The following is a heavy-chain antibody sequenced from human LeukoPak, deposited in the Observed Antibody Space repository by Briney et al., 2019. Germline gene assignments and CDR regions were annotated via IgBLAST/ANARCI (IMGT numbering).Heavy chain of an antibody. V-gene: IGHV1-24*01. CDR1: GGTFSSYA. D-gene: IGHD4-23*01. J-gene: IGHJ4*02. Sequence: GASVKVSCKASGGTFSSYAISWVRQAPGQGLEWMGGFDPEDGETIYAQKFQGRVTMTEDTSTDTAYMELSSLRSEDTAVYYCATPGRWQNYFDYWGQGTLVTVSS. CDR2: FDPEDGET. CDR3: ATPGRWQNYFDY.